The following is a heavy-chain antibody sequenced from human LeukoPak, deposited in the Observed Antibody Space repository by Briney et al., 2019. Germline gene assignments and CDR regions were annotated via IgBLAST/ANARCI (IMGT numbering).Heavy chain of an antibody. CDR3: ARGSWLLAY. Sequence: SETLSLTCAVYGGSFSGYYRSWIRQPPGKGLEWIGEINHSGSTNYNPSLKSRVTISVDTSKNQFSLKLSSVTAADTAVYYCARGSWLLAYWGQGTLVTVSS. CDR2: INHSGST. J-gene: IGHJ4*02. V-gene: IGHV4-34*01. CDR1: GGSFSGYY. D-gene: IGHD3-22*01.